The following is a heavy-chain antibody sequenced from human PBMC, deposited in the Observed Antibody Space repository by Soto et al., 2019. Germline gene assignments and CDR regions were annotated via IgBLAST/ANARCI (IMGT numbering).Heavy chain of an antibody. CDR1: GSSISSYY. CDR3: CRGAGCYGDNPNLDY. Sequence: SETLSLTCRVSGSSISSYYWSWLRQPPGKGLEWIGNIYYTGSTNYHPSLKSRVIMSAESSKKQFSLRLNSVTAADTAVYYCCRGAGCYGDNPNLDYGGQGALVEVFS. V-gene: IGHV4-59*01. D-gene: IGHD4-17*01. J-gene: IGHJ4*02. CDR2: IYYTGST.